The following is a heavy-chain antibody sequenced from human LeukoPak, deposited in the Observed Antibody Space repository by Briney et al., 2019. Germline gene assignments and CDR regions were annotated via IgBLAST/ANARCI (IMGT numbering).Heavy chain of an antibody. V-gene: IGHV3-9*01. CDR3: TKDVFDFGGYFEL. CDR2: ISWNSGSI. Sequence: PGGSLRLSCAASGFIFEDYAMHWLRQAPGKGLEWVSGISWNSGSIGYADSVKGRFTISRDNAKNSLYLQMNRLRTEDTAFYYCTKDVFDFGGYFELWGRGTLVTVSS. CDR1: GFIFEDYA. J-gene: IGHJ2*01. D-gene: IGHD3-16*01.